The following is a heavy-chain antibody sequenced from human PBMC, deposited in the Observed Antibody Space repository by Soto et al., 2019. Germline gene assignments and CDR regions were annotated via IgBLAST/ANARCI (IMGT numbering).Heavy chain of an antibody. Sequence: GASVKVSCRASGYTFTVYYMNLVLQAPGQGLEWMGIINPSGGSTSYAQKFQGRVTMTRDTSISTAYMELSRLRSDDTAVYYCARVSQLVSNWFDPWGQGTLVTVSS. CDR2: INPSGGST. J-gene: IGHJ5*02. D-gene: IGHD6-6*01. CDR3: ARVSQLVSNWFDP. V-gene: IGHV1-46*01. CDR1: GYTFTVYY.